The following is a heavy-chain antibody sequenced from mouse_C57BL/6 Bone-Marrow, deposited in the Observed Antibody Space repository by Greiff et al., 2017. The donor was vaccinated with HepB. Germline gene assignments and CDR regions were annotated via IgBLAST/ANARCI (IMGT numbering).Heavy chain of an antibody. CDR2: IYPGSGST. J-gene: IGHJ2*01. CDR1: GYTFTSYW. CDR3: ARSLTGTDHFDY. Sequence: VQLQQPGAELVKPGASVKMSCKASGYTFTSYWITWVKQRPGQGLEWIGDIYPGSGSTNYNEKFKSKATLTVDTSSSTAYMQLSSLTSEDSAVYYSARSLTGTDHFDYWGQGTTLTVSS. V-gene: IGHV1-55*01. D-gene: IGHD4-1*01.